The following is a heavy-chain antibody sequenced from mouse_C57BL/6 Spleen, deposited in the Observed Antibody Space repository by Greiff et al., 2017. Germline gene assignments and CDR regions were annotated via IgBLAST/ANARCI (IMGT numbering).Heavy chain of an antibody. CDR2: IDPSDSYT. D-gene: IGHD1-2*01. Sequence: QVQLQQPGAELVKPGASVKLSCKASGYTFTSYWMQWVKQRPGQGLEWIGEIDPSDSYTNSNQKFKGKATLTVDTSSSTAYMQLSSLTSEDSAVYYCARKVLRLWYFDVWGTGTTVTVSS. J-gene: IGHJ1*03. CDR3: ARKVLRLWYFDV. CDR1: GYTFTSYW. V-gene: IGHV1-50*01.